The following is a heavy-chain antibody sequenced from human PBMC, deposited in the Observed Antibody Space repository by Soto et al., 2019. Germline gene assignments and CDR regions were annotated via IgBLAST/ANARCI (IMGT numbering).Heavy chain of an antibody. CDR3: ARRRPIGYYNY. D-gene: IGHD3-22*01. V-gene: IGHV3-11*05. Sequence: QVQLVEFGGDLVKPGGSLRLSCAASGFPFSDYYMSWTRQAPGKGLEWVSSIGSSSSYINYADSVKGRFTISRDNAKNSLYLQMNSLRAEDTAVYYCARRRPIGYYNYWGQGTLVTVSA. CDR1: GFPFSDYY. J-gene: IGHJ4*02. CDR2: IGSSSSYI.